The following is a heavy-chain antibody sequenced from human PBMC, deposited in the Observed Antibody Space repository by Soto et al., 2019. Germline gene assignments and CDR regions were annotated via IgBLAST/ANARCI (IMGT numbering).Heavy chain of an antibody. V-gene: IGHV4-34*01. D-gene: IGHD6-19*01. CDR2: INDSGST. J-gene: IGHJ5*02. Sequence: PSETLSLTCTVYGGSFSDYYWSWIRQPPGKGLEWIGAINDSGSTNCNPSLKSRVTISVDTSKNQFSLKLSSVTAADTAVYYCARREAVASNWFDPWGQGTLVTVSS. CDR3: ARREAVASNWFDP. CDR1: GGSFSDYY.